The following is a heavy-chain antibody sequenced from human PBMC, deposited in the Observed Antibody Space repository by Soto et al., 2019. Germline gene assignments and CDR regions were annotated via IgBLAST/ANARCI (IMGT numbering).Heavy chain of an antibody. CDR1: GFTFSSYA. J-gene: IGHJ4*02. CDR3: ARGDRPPPDYDILTGYYPRYFDY. CDR2: ISSSSSYI. D-gene: IGHD3-9*01. Sequence: PGGSLRLSCAASGFTFSSYAMSWFRQAPVNGLEWVSSISSSSSYIYYADSVKGRFTISRDNAKNSLYLQMNSLRAEDTAVYYCARGDRPPPDYDILTGYYPRYFDYWGQGTLVTVSS. V-gene: IGHV3-21*01.